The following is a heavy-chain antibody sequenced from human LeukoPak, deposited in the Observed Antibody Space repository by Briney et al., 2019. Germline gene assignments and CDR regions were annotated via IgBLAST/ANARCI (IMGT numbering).Heavy chain of an antibody. D-gene: IGHD6-19*01. CDR2: ISFDGSEK. J-gene: IGHJ5*02. Sequence: GGSLRLSCAASGFTFTTYGMHWVRQPPGKGLEWVALISFDGSEKYYAESVKGRFTISRDNSKNTLYLQMNSLRAEDTAVYYCARAAAVTGAFRDNWFDPWGQGALATVSS. CDR3: ARAAAVTGAFRDNWFDP. CDR1: GFTFTTYG. V-gene: IGHV3-30*03.